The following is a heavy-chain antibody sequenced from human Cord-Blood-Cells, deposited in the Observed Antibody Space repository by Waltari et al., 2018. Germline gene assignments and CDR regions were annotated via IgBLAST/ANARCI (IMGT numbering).Heavy chain of an antibody. Sequence: QVQLQQWGAGLLKPSETLSLTCAVYGGSFSGYYWSGIRQPPGKGLEWIWEINHSGNTNYNPPLKRRVTLSVDTSKNQFSLKLSSVTAADTAVYYWARTGSGSYFDFWGQGTLVTVSS. CDR1: GGSFSGYY. V-gene: IGHV4-34*01. D-gene: IGHD1-26*01. J-gene: IGHJ4*02. CDR3: ARTGSGSYFDF. CDR2: INHSGNT.